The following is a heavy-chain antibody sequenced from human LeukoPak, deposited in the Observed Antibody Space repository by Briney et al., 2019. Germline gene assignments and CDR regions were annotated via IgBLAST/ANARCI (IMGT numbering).Heavy chain of an antibody. CDR3: ARPTIVVAATRVAFDI. J-gene: IGHJ3*02. CDR2: IYYSGST. D-gene: IGHD2-15*01. CDR1: GGSISSSSYY. Sequence: SETLSLTCTVSGGSISSSSYYWGWVRQPPGKGLEWIGSIYYSGSTYYNPSLKSRVTISVDTSKNQFSLKLSSVTAADTAVYYCARPTIVVAATRVAFDIWGQGTMVTVSS. V-gene: IGHV4-39*01.